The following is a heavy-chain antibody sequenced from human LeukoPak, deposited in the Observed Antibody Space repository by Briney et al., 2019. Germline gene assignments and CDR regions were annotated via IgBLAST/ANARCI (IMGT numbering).Heavy chain of an antibody. J-gene: IGHJ3*02. CDR3: ARERGYCSSTSCPHDAFDI. D-gene: IGHD2-2*01. V-gene: IGHV3-21*01. Sequence: TGGSLRLSCAASGFTFSSYSMNWVRQAPGKGLEWVSSISSSSSYIYYADSVKGRFTISRDNAKNSLYLQMNSLRAEDTAVYYCARERGYCSSTSCPHDAFDIWGQGTMVTVSS. CDR1: GFTFSSYS. CDR2: ISSSSSYI.